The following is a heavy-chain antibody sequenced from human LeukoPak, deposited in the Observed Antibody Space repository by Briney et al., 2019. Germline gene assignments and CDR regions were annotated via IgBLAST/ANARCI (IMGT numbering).Heavy chain of an antibody. D-gene: IGHD6-13*01. J-gene: IGHJ4*02. Sequence: GRSLRLPCAASGFTFSSYGMHWVRQAPGQGLEWVAVIWYDGSNKYYADSVKGRFTISRDNSKTTLYLQMNSLRAEDTAVYYCARDLRDSSSWYPGYWGQGTLVTVSS. CDR1: GFTFSSYG. V-gene: IGHV3-33*01. CDR2: IWYDGSNK. CDR3: ARDLRDSSSWYPGY.